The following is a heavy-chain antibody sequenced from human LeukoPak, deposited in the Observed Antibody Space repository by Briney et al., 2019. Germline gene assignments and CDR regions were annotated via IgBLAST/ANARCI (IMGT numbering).Heavy chain of an antibody. V-gene: IGHV4-59*01. CDR1: GDSISGYS. CDR3: ARASRGHDY. D-gene: IGHD3-10*01. CDR2: IYYSGNT. J-gene: IGHJ4*02. Sequence: PSETLSLTCTVSGDSISGYSWSWIRQPPGKGLEWIGSIYYSGNTNYNPSLKSRVTISVDTSKNQFSLKLTSVTAADTAVYYCARASRGHDYWGQGTLVTVSS.